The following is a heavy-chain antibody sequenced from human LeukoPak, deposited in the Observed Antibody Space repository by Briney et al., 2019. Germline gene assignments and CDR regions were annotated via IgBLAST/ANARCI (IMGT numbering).Heavy chain of an antibody. CDR3: ARLSRDGYNFFDY. Sequence: GASVKVSCKASGYTFTSYAMHWVRQAPGQRLEWMGWINAGNGNTKYPQKFQGRVTITRDTSASTAYMELSSLRSEDTAVYYCARLSRDGYNFFDYWGQGTLVTVSS. V-gene: IGHV1-3*01. D-gene: IGHD5-24*01. J-gene: IGHJ4*02. CDR1: GYTFTSYA. CDR2: INAGNGNT.